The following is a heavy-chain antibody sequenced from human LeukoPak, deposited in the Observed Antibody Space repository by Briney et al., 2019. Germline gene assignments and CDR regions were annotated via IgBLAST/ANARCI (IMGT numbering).Heavy chain of an antibody. CDR1: GFTFSDYY. CDR2: IYYSGST. CDR3: ARTNDY. J-gene: IGHJ4*02. Sequence: GSLRLSCAASGFTFSDYYMSWIRQPPGKGLEWIGSIYYSGSTYYNPSLKSRVTISVDTSKNQFSLKLSSVTAADTAVYYCARTNDYWGQGTLVTVSS. V-gene: IGHV4-38-2*01.